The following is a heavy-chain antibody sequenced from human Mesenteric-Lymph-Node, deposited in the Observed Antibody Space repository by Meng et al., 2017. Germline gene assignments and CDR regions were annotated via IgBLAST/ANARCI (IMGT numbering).Heavy chain of an antibody. CDR1: GFTFSSYA. CDR3: AGDPDLYGESHFDY. Sequence: GGSLRLSCAASGFTFSSYAMHWVRQAPGKGLEWVAVISYDGSNKYYADSVRGRFTIFRDNAKNTLYLQMNSLRAEDTAVYYCAGDPDLYGESHFDYWGQGTLVTVSS. D-gene: IGHD4-17*01. J-gene: IGHJ4*02. V-gene: IGHV3-30*04. CDR2: ISYDGSNK.